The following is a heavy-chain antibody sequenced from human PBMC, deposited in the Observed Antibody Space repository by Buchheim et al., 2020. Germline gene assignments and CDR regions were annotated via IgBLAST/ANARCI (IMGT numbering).Heavy chain of an antibody. D-gene: IGHD5-24*01. CDR1: GFTFSSYG. Sequence: QVQLVESGGGVVQPGRSLRLSCAASGFTFSSYGMHWVRQAPGKGLEWVAVISYDGSNKYYADSVKGRFTISRDNSKNTLYLQMNSLRAEDTAVYYCAKEEGGGYNWGVDYYYYYGMDVWGQGTT. CDR3: AKEEGGGYNWGVDYYYYYGMDV. J-gene: IGHJ6*02. CDR2: ISYDGSNK. V-gene: IGHV3-30*18.